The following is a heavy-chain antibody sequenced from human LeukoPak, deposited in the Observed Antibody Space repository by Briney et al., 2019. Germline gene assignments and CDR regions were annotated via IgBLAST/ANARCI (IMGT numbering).Heavy chain of an antibody. J-gene: IGHJ4*02. V-gene: IGHV1-46*04. CDR1: GYTFTSYY. Sequence: GSVTVSCKASGYTFTSYYMHWVRQAPGQGLEWMGLIKPSGGSTNYAQKLQGGVTMTRDMSTSTVYMELSSLRSEDTAVYYCARDRYDSSGYYYAGFDYWGQGTLLTVSS. CDR3: ARDRYDSSGYYYAGFDY. CDR2: IKPSGGST. D-gene: IGHD3-22*01.